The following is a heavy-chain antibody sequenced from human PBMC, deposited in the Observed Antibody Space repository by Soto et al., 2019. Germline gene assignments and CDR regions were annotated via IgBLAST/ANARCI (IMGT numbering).Heavy chain of an antibody. D-gene: IGHD6-19*01. CDR3: ARDREVGAVAETLNY. CDR1: GFTFTTYA. V-gene: IGHV3-30*04. J-gene: IGHJ4*02. CDR2: ISHGGTNE. Sequence: QVQLVESGGGVVQPGRSLRLSCAASGFTFTTYAMNWVRQAQGKGLEWVAVISHGGTNEYYADSVKGRFTISRDNSKNTLYLQMNSLRTEDTAVYYCARDREVGAVAETLNYWGQGTLVTVSS.